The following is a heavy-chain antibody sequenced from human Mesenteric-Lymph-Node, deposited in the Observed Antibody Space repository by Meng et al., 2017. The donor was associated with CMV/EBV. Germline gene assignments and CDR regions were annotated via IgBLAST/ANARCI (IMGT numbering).Heavy chain of an antibody. D-gene: IGHD1-26*01. J-gene: IGHJ6*02. CDR1: GYSFTSYW. CDR3: ARGSGSYDSDYFYGIDV. Sequence: GGSLRLSCKGSGYSFTSYWIGWVRQMPGKGLEWMGIIYPGDSDTRYSPSFQGQVTISADKSISTAYLQWSSLKASDTAMYYCARGSGSYDSDYFYGIDVWGQGTTVTVSS. CDR2: IYPGDSDT. V-gene: IGHV5-51*01.